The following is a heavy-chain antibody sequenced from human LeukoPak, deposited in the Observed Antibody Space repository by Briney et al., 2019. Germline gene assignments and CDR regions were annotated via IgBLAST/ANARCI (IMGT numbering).Heavy chain of an antibody. D-gene: IGHD2/OR15-2a*01. CDR1: GYTFTSYD. J-gene: IGHJ5*02. CDR3: ARDSSIDR. CDR2: MNPNSCNT. Sequence: ASVKVSCKASGYTFTSYDINWVRQATGQGLEWMGWMNPNSCNTVYAQKFQGRGTMTSNSSINTAYIELSSLRSEDTAVYYCARDSSIDRWGQGTLVTAS. V-gene: IGHV1-8*01.